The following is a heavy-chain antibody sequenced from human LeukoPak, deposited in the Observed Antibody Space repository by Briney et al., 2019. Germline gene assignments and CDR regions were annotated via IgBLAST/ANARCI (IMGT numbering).Heavy chain of an antibody. D-gene: IGHD5-24*01. CDR1: GFTFSSYA. V-gene: IGHV3-30*04. CDR2: ISYDGSNK. J-gene: IGHJ4*02. CDR3: AKVPYNKSPIDY. Sequence: PGGSLRLSCAASGFTFSSYAMHWVRQAPGKGLEWVAVISYDGSNKYYADSVKGRFTISRDNSKDTLYLQMNSLRAEDTAVYYCAKVPYNKSPIDYWGQGTLVTVSS.